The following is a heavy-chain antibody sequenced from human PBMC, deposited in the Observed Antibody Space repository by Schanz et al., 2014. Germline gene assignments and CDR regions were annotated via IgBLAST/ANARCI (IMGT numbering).Heavy chain of an antibody. CDR2: ISGSGVTT. D-gene: IGHD4-4*01. CDR1: GFTFSSFS. Sequence: QLVESGGGLVQPGGSLRLSCEASGFTFSSFSMNWVRQAPGKGLEWVSVISGSGVTTYYADSVKGRFTISRDNAKNSLSLQMDRLRDEDTAVYYCASADYTNYFDYWGQGTLVTVSS. J-gene: IGHJ4*02. V-gene: IGHV3-48*02. CDR3: ASADYTNYFDY.